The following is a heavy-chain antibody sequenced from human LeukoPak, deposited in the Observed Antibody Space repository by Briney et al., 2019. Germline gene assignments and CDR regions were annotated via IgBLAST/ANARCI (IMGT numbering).Heavy chain of an antibody. V-gene: IGHV3-74*01. CDR3: ARGSPSSGWSLPGS. CDR1: GFTFSSYW. D-gene: IGHD6-19*01. J-gene: IGHJ4*02. CDR2: IDSDGSST. Sequence: GGSLRLSCAASGFTFSSYWMHWVRQAPGKGLVWVSRIDSDGSSTSYADSVKGRFTISRDNAKNTLYLQMNSLRAEDTAVYYCARGSPSSGWSLPGSWGQGTLVTVSS.